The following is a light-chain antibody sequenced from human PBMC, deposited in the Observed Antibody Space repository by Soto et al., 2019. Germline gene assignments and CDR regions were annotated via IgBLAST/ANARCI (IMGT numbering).Light chain of an antibody. CDR1: SSDIGGHNF. V-gene: IGLV2-14*03. J-gene: IGLJ2*01. Sequence: QSALTQPASVSGSPGQSITISCTGTSSDIGGHNFVSWYQQHPGKAPKLIIYDVSSRPSGVSNRFSGSKSGNTASLTISGLQAEDEADYYCSSYTTSSTRVFGGGTKLTVL. CDR3: SSYTTSSTRV. CDR2: DVS.